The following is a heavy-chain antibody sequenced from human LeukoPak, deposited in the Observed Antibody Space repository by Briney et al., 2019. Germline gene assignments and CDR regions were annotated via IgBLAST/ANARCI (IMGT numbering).Heavy chain of an antibody. D-gene: IGHD4-11*01. V-gene: IGHV3-21*01. CDR3: ARDQRPDYSDYVEEAFDY. CDR1: GFTFSSYS. CDR2: ISSSSSYI. Sequence: GGSLRLSCAASGFTFSSYSMNWVRQAPGKGLEWVSSISSSSSYIYYADSVKGRFTISRDNAKNSLYLQMNSLRAEDTAVYYCARDQRPDYSDYVEEAFDYWGQGTLVTVSS. J-gene: IGHJ4*02.